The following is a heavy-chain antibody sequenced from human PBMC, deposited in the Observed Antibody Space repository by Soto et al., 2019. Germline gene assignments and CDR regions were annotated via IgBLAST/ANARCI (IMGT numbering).Heavy chain of an antibody. CDR1: GGSISSYY. D-gene: IGHD4-17*01. CDR3: ARHSSYGDYGNWYFDL. J-gene: IGHJ2*01. Sequence: QVQLQESGPGLVKPSETLSLTCTVSGGSISSYYWSWIRQPPGKGLEWIGYIYYSGSTNYNPSLKSRVTISVDTSKNQFSLKLSSVTAADTAVYYWARHSSYGDYGNWYFDLWGRGTLVTVAS. V-gene: IGHV4-59*08. CDR2: IYYSGST.